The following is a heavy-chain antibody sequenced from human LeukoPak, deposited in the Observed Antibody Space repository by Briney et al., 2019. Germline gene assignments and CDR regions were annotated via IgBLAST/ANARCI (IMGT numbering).Heavy chain of an antibody. V-gene: IGHV4-34*01. CDR3: ARVWSSSRPFSRDY. Sequence: SETLSLTCAVFGGSFSGCYWSWIRQPPGKGLEWTGEINHSGSINYNPSLKSRVTMSVDTSKNQFSLKLSSVTAADTAVYYCARVWSSSRPFSRDYWGQGTLVTVSS. CDR1: GGSFSGCY. CDR2: INHSGSI. J-gene: IGHJ4*02. D-gene: IGHD6-13*01.